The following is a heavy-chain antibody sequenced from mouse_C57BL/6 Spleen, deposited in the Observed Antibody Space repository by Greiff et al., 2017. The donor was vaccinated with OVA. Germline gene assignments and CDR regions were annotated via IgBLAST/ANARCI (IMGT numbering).Heavy chain of an antibody. CDR2: IDPEPGGT. CDR1: GYTFTDYE. J-gene: IGHJ1*03. V-gene: IGHV1-15*01. Sequence: QVQLQQSGAELVRPGASVTLSCKASGYTFTDYEMHWVKQTPVHGLEWIGAIDPEPGGTAYNQKFKGKAILTADKSSSTAYMELRSLTSEDSAVYYCTRFYGNYWYFDVWGTGTTVTVSS. CDR3: TRFYGNYWYFDV. D-gene: IGHD2-1*01.